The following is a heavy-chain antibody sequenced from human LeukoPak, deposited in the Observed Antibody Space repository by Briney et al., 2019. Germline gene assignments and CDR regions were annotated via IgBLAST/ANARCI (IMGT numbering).Heavy chain of an antibody. CDR2: ISYDGSNK. CDR3: AKVNWPNILTGYGGVDY. V-gene: IGHV3-30*18. CDR1: GFTFSSYA. D-gene: IGHD3-9*01. Sequence: GGSLRLSCAASGFTFSSYAMSWVRQAPGKGLEWVAVISYDGSNKYYADSVKGRFTISRDNSKNTLYLQMNSLRAEDTAVYYCAKVNWPNILTGYGGVDYWGQGTLVTVSS. J-gene: IGHJ4*02.